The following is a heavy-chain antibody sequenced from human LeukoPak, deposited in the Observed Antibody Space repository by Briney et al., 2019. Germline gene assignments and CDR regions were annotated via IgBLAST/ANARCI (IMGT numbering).Heavy chain of an antibody. CDR1: GYTFTSYG. J-gene: IGHJ4*02. CDR3: ARDRYNYDSSGYYLFDY. V-gene: IGHV1-18*01. D-gene: IGHD3-22*01. CDR2: ISAYNGNT. Sequence: ASVKVSCNASGYTFTSYGISWVRQAPGQGPEWMGWISAYNGNTNYAQKFQGRVTMTTDTSTSTAYMELRTLRSDDTAVYYCARDRYNYDSSGYYLFDYWGQGTLVTVSS.